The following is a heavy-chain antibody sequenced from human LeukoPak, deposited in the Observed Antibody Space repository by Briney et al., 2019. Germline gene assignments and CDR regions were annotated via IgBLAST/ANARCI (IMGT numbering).Heavy chain of an antibody. CDR2: ISSSSSYT. J-gene: IGHJ4*02. Sequence: GGSLRLSCAASGFTFNTYAMSWIRQAPGKGLEWVSYISSSSSYTNYADSVKGRFTISRDNAKNSLYLQMNSLRAEDTAVYYCARDTYGGIHYWGQGTLVTVSS. CDR3: ARDTYGGIHY. V-gene: IGHV3-11*05. D-gene: IGHD4-23*01. CDR1: GFTFNTYA.